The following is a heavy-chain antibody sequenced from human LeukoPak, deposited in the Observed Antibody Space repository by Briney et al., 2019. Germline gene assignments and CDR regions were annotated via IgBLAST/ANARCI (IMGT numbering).Heavy chain of an antibody. Sequence: SETLSLTCGVSGGSFSSHYWTWIRQPPGKGLEWIGEINPRGSTNYNPSLESRVTVSADTSRNQLSLSLTSVTAADSAVYFCARGLRQGSAWSWGPKEKSYQYMDVWAQGPRSSSPQ. D-gene: IGHD6-19*01. CDR1: GGSFSSHY. V-gene: IGHV4-34*01. J-gene: IGHJ6*04. CDR2: INPRGST. CDR3: ARGLRQGSAWSWGPKEKSYQYMDV.